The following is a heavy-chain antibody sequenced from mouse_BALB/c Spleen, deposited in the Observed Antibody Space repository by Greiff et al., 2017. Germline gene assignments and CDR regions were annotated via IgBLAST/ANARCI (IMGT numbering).Heavy chain of an antibody. D-gene: IGHD1-2*01. CDR3: ARYYGYGDYAMDY. CDR2: ISSGSSTI. CDR1: GFTFSSFG. V-gene: IGHV5-17*02. J-gene: IGHJ4*01. Sequence: EVQRVESGGGLVQPGGSRKLSCAASGFTFSSFGMHWVRQAPEKGLEWVAYISSGSSTIYYADTVKGRFTISRDNPKNTLFLQMTSLRSEDTAMYYCARYYGYGDYAMDYWGQGTSVTVSS.